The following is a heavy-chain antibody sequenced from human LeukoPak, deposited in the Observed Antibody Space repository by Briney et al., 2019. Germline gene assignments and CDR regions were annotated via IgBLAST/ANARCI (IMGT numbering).Heavy chain of an antibody. V-gene: IGHV1-3*01. J-gene: IGHJ5*02. CDR1: GGTFSSYA. Sequence: ASVKVSCKASGGTFSSYAISWVRQAPGQRLEWMGWINAGNGNTKYSQKFQGRVTITRDTSASTAYMELSSLRSEDTAVYYCARDSHHTFGGPIGFDPWGQGTLVTVSS. CDR2: INAGNGNT. D-gene: IGHD3-16*01. CDR3: ARDSHHTFGGPIGFDP.